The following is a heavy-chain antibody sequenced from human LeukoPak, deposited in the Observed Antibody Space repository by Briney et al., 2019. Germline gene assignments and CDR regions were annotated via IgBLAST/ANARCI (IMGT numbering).Heavy chain of an antibody. J-gene: IGHJ4*02. CDR2: ITSGSLYI. D-gene: IGHD3-3*01. CDR1: GFTFGRYS. CDR3: ARDYRDFYYFDS. V-gene: IGHV3-21*01. Sequence: GGSLRLSCAASGFTFGRYSMNWVRQAPGKGLEWVSSITSGSLYIHYADSVRGRFTISRDNAKNSLYLQMNSLRAEDTAVYYCARDYRDFYYFDSWGQGTLVTVSS.